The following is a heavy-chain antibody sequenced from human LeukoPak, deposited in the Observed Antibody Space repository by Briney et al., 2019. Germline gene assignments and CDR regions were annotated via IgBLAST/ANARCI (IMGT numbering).Heavy chain of an antibody. Sequence: PSETLSLTCTVSGGSISSGDYYWSWIRQPPGKGLEWIGYSYYSGCTYYNPSLKSRVTISVDTSKNQFSLKLSSVTAADTAVYYCASWGISSGDWGQGTLVTVSS. CDR3: ASWGISSGD. J-gene: IGHJ4*02. CDR2: SYYSGCT. CDR1: GGSISSGDYY. D-gene: IGHD2-15*01. V-gene: IGHV4-30-4*08.